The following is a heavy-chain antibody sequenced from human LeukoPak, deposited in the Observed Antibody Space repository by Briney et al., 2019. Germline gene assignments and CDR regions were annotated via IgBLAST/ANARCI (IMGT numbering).Heavy chain of an antibody. CDR3: VKGYCSSTSCYAFDY. CDR1: GFIFSSYA. J-gene: IGHJ4*02. Sequence: GGSLRLSCSASGFIFSSYAMHWVRQAPGKGLEYVSGISSNGGSTYYADSVKGRFTISRDNSKNTLYLQMSCLRGEDTAVYYCVKGYCSSTSCYAFDYWGQGTLVTVSS. D-gene: IGHD2-2*01. CDR2: ISSNGGST. V-gene: IGHV3-64D*09.